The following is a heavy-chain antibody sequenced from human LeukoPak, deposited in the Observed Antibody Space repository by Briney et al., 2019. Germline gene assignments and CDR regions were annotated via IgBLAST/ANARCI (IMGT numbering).Heavy chain of an antibody. V-gene: IGHV4-39*01. D-gene: IGHD3-10*01. CDR3: ARPKGRFGELSHFDY. CDR2: IYYSGST. CDR1: GGSISSSSSY. Sequence: SETLSLTCTVSGGSISSSSSYWGWIRQPPGKGLEWIGSIYYSGSTYYNPSLKSRVTISVDTSKNQSSLKLSSVTAADTAVYYCARPKGRFGELSHFDYWGQGTLVTVSS. J-gene: IGHJ4*02.